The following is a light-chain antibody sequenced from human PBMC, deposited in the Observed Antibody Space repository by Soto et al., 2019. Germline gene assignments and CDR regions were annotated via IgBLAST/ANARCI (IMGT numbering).Light chain of an antibody. V-gene: IGLV2-23*03. CDR2: EGS. CDR3: CSYAGSSTFDVV. Sequence: QSALTQPASVSGSPGQSITISCTGTSSDVGSYNLVSWYQQHPGKAPKLMIYEGSKRPSGVSNRFSGSKSGNTASLTISGRQAEDAADYYCCSYAGSSTFDVVFGVGTKVTVL. CDR1: SSDVGSYNL. J-gene: IGLJ2*01.